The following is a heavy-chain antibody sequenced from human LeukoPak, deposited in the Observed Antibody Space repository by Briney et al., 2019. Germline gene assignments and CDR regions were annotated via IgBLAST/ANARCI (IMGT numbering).Heavy chain of an antibody. CDR1: GFTFSSYA. D-gene: IGHD3-10*01. V-gene: IGHV3-23*01. CDR2: ISGSGGST. Sequence: GGSLRLSCAASGFTFSSYAMSWVRQAPGKGLEWVSAISGSGGSTYYADSVKGRFTISRDNPKNTLYLQMNSLRAEDTAVYYCARPYFGGFGDPFDYWGQGTLVTVSS. J-gene: IGHJ4*02. CDR3: ARPYFGGFGDPFDY.